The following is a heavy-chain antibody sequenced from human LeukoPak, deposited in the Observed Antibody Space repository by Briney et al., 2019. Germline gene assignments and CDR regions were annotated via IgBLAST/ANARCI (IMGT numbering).Heavy chain of an antibody. CDR1: GFTFSSYA. CDR2: ISGSGGST. Sequence: GGSLRLSCAASGFTFSSYAMHWVRQAPGKGLEWVSAISGSGGSTYYADSVKGRFTISRDNSKNTLYLQMNSLRAEDTAVYYCAKDALYCSSTSCHEADYYYGMDVWGQGTTVTVSS. J-gene: IGHJ6*02. CDR3: AKDALYCSSTSCHEADYYYGMDV. V-gene: IGHV3-23*01. D-gene: IGHD2-2*01.